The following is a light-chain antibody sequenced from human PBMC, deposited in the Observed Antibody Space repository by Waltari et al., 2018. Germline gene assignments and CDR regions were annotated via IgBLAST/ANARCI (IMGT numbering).Light chain of an antibody. CDR2: KAS. Sequence: DIQMPKSPSTLSASVGDRLPITWRSSQSISHWLARYPQKPGKAPKLLISKASSLEKEVPSRFSGSGSGTEFTLTITNLQPDDFATFYCQRYDDYPPTFGGGTKVEIK. V-gene: IGKV1-5*03. CDR1: QSISHW. J-gene: IGKJ4*01. CDR3: QRYDDYPPT.